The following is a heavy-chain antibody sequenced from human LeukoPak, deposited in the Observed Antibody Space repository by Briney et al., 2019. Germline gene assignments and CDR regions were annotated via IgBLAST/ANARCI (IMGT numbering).Heavy chain of an antibody. CDR1: GDSSSGHSYF. V-gene: IGHV4-39*01. CDR3: ASTVAFNGGWIATFDF. Sequence: SETLSLTCIVSGDSSSGHSYFWGWLRQAPGKGLEWIGNIHHIGSTYYNPSLKSRAAISVDTSTNQFSLKLTSVNAADTAVYYCASTVAFNGGWIATFDFWGQGKLVTVSS. CDR2: IHHIGST. J-gene: IGHJ4*02. D-gene: IGHD2-8*01.